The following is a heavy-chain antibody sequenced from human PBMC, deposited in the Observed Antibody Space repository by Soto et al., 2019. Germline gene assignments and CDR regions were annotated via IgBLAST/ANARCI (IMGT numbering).Heavy chain of an antibody. D-gene: IGHD4-17*01. CDR3: ARGHHDGDYVGWFDP. Sequence: EVQLVESGGGLVQPGGSLRLSCAASGFTSDNYAMHWVRHAPGKGLEWVSGIRWNSGSMAYADSVKGRFTISRDSAMNSMYLQMNSLGPEDTALYYCARGHHDGDYVGWFDPCGHGTLVTVS. V-gene: IGHV3-9*02. CDR1: GFTSDNYA. CDR2: IRWNSGSM. J-gene: IGHJ5*02.